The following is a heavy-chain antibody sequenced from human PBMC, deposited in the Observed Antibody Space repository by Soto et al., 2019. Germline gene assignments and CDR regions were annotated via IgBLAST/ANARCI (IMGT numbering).Heavy chain of an antibody. J-gene: IGHJ6*02. V-gene: IGHV1-69*13. CDR2: IIPIFGTA. Sequence: ASVKVSCKASGGTFSSYAISWVRQAPGQGLEWMGGIIPIFGTANYAQKFQGRVTITADESTSTAYMELSSLRSEDTAVYYCARGLDDGGYYYGMDVWGQGTTVTVSS. D-gene: IGHD2-15*01. CDR1: GGTFSSYA. CDR3: ARGLDDGGYYYGMDV.